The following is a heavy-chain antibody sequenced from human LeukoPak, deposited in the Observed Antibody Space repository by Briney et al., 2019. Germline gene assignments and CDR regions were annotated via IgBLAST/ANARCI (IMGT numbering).Heavy chain of an antibody. CDR2: IYISGST. Sequence: SETLSLTCTVSGGSISSYYWSWIRQPAGKGLEWIGRIYISGSTNYNPSLKSRVTMSVDTSKNQFSLKLSSVTAADTAVYYCARATRPTRQQLVLEYYFDYWGQGTLVTVSS. CDR3: ARATRPTRQQLVLEYYFDY. V-gene: IGHV4-4*07. D-gene: IGHD6-13*01. J-gene: IGHJ4*02. CDR1: GGSISSYY.